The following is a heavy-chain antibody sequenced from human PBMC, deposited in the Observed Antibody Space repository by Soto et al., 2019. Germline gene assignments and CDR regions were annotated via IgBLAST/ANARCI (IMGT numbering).Heavy chain of an antibody. CDR2: IYIGDTT. J-gene: IGHJ4*02. CDR1: GFNVNSDY. D-gene: IGHD2-21*02. V-gene: IGHV3-53*01. CDR3: TRDGRGLGRLSLFEY. Sequence: EVQLVESGGGLIHPGGSLRLSCAASGFNVNSDYMNWVRQTPGKGLEWVASIYIGDTTYYADSVRGRFTISSEKSNNTLYFQLSSLRIEDTAVYYCTRDGRGLGRLSLFEYWGQGVLVTVSS.